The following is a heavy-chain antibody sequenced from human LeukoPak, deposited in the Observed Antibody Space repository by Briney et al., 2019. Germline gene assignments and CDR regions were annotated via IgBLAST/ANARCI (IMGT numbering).Heavy chain of an antibody. CDR3: ASQQTRYSISASET. Sequence: SETPSLTCSVSGGSVSSSNYYWAWIRQSPGKGLEWIGSIHVSGTTYYNPSLKSRLTISVDTSKNQFSLKLRSMTAADTAVYFCASQQTRYSISASETWGQGTLVTVSS. D-gene: IGHD6-6*01. CDR2: IHVSGTT. V-gene: IGHV4-39*01. CDR1: GGSVSSSNYY. J-gene: IGHJ5*02.